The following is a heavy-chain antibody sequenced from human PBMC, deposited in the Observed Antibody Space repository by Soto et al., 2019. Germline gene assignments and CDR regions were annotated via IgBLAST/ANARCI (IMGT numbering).Heavy chain of an antibody. J-gene: IGHJ6*02. CDR1: GFTFSSYI. Sequence: EVQLVESGGGLVKPGGSLRLSCAASGFTFSSYIMNWVRQAPGKGLEWVSSISSSSSYIYYADSVKGRFTISRDNARKSLYRQMNSLRAEDTAVYYCASFSAVKLPDYYYYGRDVWGQGTTVTVSS. CDR3: ASFSAVKLPDYYYYGRDV. V-gene: IGHV3-21*01. CDR2: ISSSSSYI. D-gene: IGHD2-15*01.